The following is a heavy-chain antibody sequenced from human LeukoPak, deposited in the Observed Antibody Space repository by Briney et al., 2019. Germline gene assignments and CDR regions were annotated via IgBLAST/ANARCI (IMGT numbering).Heavy chain of an antibody. Sequence: PSETLSFTCTGSSGSISPYYWSWIRQPPGRELEWIVYVSYSGSTNYNPYLKSRVTISRETSKNQFSLKLSSVTAADTAVYYCVRGLTGVVGAADVWGKGTTVTVSS. CDR2: VSYSGST. D-gene: IGHD2-15*01. J-gene: IGHJ6*04. V-gene: IGHV4-59*01. CDR1: SGSISPYY. CDR3: VRGLTGVVGAADV.